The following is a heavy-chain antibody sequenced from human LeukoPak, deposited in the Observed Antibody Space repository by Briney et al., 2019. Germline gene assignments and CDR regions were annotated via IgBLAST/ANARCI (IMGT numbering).Heavy chain of an antibody. V-gene: IGHV3-7*01. CDR1: GFPFNNYW. Sequence: GGSLRLCCAASGFPFNNYWMSWVRQAPGKGLEWVANIKPDGGDKYYVGSVKGRFTISRDNDKNSMCLQMNSLRAEDTAVYYCARERGWELPSSFDSWGQGTLVTVSS. D-gene: IGHD1-26*01. CDR3: ARERGWELPSSFDS. J-gene: IGHJ4*02. CDR2: IKPDGGDK.